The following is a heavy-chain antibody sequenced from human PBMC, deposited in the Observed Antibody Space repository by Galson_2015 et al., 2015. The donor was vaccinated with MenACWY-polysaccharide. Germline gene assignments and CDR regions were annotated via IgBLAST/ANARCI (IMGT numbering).Heavy chain of an antibody. D-gene: IGHD7-27*01. CDR1: GFTFNRFS. CDR3: ARDRKTGDTRWELDY. J-gene: IGHJ4*02. Sequence: SLRLSCAASGFTFNRFSMSWVRQAPLKGLEWVSGIGATGGDTHYADPVKGRFSISRDNSKNTLFLQMNSLRAEDTAIYYCARDRKTGDTRWELDYWGQGILVTVSA. CDR2: IGATGGDT. V-gene: IGHV3-23*01.